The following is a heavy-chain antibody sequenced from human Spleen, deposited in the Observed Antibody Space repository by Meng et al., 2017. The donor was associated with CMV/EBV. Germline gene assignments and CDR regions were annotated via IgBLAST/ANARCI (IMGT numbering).Heavy chain of an antibody. Sequence: GGSLRLSCAASGFTFSTYGMHWVRQAPGKGLMWVSRINGDGRTTDYADSVRGRFTISRDNAKSTLYLEINSLRAEDTAVYYCARDQYSSSWGYWGQGTLVTVSS. V-gene: IGHV3-74*01. CDR2: INGDGRTT. CDR3: ARDQYSSSWGY. CDR1: GFTFSTYG. J-gene: IGHJ4*02. D-gene: IGHD6-13*01.